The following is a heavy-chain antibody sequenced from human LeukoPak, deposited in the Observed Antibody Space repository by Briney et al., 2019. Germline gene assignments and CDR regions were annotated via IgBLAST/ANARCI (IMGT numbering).Heavy chain of an antibody. D-gene: IGHD5-12*01. J-gene: IGHJ4*02. CDR3: AKDGGYPRGVHFDY. V-gene: IGHV3-30*02. CDR1: GFTFRSYG. Sequence: GGSLRLSCAASGFTFRSYGMHWVRQAPGKGLEWVAFIRYDGSNKYYADSVKGRFTISRDNSKNTLYLQMNSLRAEDTAVYYCAKDGGYPRGVHFDYWGQGTLVTVSS. CDR2: IRYDGSNK.